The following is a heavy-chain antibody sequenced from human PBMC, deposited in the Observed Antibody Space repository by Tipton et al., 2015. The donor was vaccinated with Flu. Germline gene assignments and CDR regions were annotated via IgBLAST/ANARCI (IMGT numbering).Heavy chain of an antibody. CDR2: IYYSGST. J-gene: IGHJ4*02. CDR3: ASGEYWSGSDY. D-gene: IGHD3-3*01. Sequence: PGLVKPSETLSLTCTVSGDSVSNYYWSWIRQPPGKGLEWIGYIYYSGSTNYNPSLKSRATISADKSKKKFSLKLTSVTAADTAVYYCASGEYWSGSDYWGQGTLVTVSS. CDR1: GDSVSNYY. V-gene: IGHV4-59*02.